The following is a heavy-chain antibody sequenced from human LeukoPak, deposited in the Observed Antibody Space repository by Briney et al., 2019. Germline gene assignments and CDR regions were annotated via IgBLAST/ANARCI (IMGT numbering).Heavy chain of an antibody. V-gene: IGHV3-20*04. D-gene: IGHD3-16*01. CDR2: INWNGGST. J-gene: IGHJ4*02. CDR3: AKSSKAVMYYFDY. CDR1: GFTFDDYG. Sequence: GGSLRLSCAASGFTFDDYGMSWVRQAPGKGLEWVSGINWNGGSTGYADSVKGRFTISRDNAKNSLYLQMNTLRPEDTALYYCAKSSKAVMYYFDYWGQGTLVTVSS.